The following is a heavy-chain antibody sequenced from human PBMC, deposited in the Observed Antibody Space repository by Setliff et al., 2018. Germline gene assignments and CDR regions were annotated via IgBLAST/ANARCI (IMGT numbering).Heavy chain of an antibody. J-gene: IGHJ6*02. V-gene: IGHV1-46*01. CDR3: ARDGMVRRVRDYYGMDV. Sequence: ASVKVSCKVSGYTFTDYYMHWVQQAPGKGLEWMGIINPSGGTTGYAQRFQGRVTMTGDTSTSTVYMELSSLRSEDTAVYYCARDGMVRRVRDYYGMDVWGQGTTVTVSS. D-gene: IGHD3-10*01. CDR1: GYTFTDYY. CDR2: INPSGGTT.